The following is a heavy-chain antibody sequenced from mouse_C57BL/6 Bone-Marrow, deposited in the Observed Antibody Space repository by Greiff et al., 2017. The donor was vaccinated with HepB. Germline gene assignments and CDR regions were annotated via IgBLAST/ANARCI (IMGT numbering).Heavy chain of an antibody. CDR2: ISDGGSYT. CDR1: GFTFSSYA. CDR3: ARRGRGAMDY. V-gene: IGHV5-4*01. Sequence: EVQGVESGGGLVKPGGSLKLSCAASGFTFSSYAMSWVRQTPEKRLEWVATISDGGSYTYYPDTVKGRFTISRDNAKNNLYLQMSHLKSEDTAMYYCARRGRGAMDYWGQGTSVTVSS. D-gene: IGHD3-3*01. J-gene: IGHJ4*01.